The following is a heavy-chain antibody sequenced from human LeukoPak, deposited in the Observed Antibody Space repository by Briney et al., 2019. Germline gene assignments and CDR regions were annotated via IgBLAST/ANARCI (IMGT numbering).Heavy chain of an antibody. CDR3: AREGGVVITSGFDY. CDR2: INAGNGNT. J-gene: IGHJ4*02. V-gene: IGHV1-3*01. D-gene: IGHD3-22*01. Sequence: ASVKVSCKASGYTFTSYAMHWVRQAPGQRLEWMGWINAGNGNTKYSQKFQGRVTITRDTSASTAYMELSSQRSEDTAVYYCAREGGVVITSGFDYWGQGTLVTVSS. CDR1: GYTFTSYA.